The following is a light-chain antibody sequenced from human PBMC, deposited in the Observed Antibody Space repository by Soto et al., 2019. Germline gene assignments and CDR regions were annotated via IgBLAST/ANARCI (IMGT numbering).Light chain of an antibody. J-gene: IGKJ5*01. CDR2: GAS. CDR1: QSVRSER. V-gene: IGKV3-20*01. Sequence: VMTQSPDTLSLSPGERATLSCRASQSVRSERLAWYQQKPGQAPRLLIYGASTRATGIPDRFSGSGSGTDFTLTISRLEPEDFAVYYCQQHGTSPITFGQGTRLEIK. CDR3: QQHGTSPIT.